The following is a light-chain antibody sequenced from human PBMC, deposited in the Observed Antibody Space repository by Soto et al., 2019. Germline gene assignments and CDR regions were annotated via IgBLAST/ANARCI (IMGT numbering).Light chain of an antibody. CDR2: AIT. J-gene: IGLJ1*01. Sequence: QSALTQPASVSGSPGQSITISCTGTSSDVGGNNFVSWYQQHPDKAPKLLIYAITNRPSGVSGRFSGSKSGSTASLTISGLQTEDEADYYCCSYTTNNTLVFGTGTKLTVL. CDR1: SSDVGGNNF. CDR3: CSYTTNNTLV. V-gene: IGLV2-14*03.